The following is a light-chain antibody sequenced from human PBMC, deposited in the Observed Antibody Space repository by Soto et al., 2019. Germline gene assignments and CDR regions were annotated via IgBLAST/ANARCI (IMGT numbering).Light chain of an antibody. CDR3: SSYRRNRDVV. V-gene: IGLV2-14*01. Sequence: QPVLTQPASVSGSPGQSITISCSGTSSDIGYYNYVSWYQQHPGKAPKLVLYEVSNRPSGISNRFSGSKSGNTASLTISGLQAEDEGDYYCSSYRRNRDVVFGGGTKLTVL. J-gene: IGLJ3*02. CDR1: SSDIGYYNY. CDR2: EVS.